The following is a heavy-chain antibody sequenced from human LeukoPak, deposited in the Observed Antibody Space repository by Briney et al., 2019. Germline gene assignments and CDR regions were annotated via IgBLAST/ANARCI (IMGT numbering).Heavy chain of an antibody. CDR2: ISASGGST. V-gene: IGHV3-23*01. Sequence: GGSLRLSCAASGFTFSSYGMSWVRQAPGKGLEWVSGISASGGSTAYADSVKGRFTVSRDNSNNTMYLQVNSLRAEDTAVYYCARSLVPGRWYFDLWGRGTLVTVSS. J-gene: IGHJ2*01. D-gene: IGHD3-16*01. CDR1: GFTFSSYG. CDR3: ARSLVPGRWYFDL.